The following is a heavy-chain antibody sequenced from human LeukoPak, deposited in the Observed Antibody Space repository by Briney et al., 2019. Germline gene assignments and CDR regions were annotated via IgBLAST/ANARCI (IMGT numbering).Heavy chain of an antibody. CDR3: ARDKGSSTYDY. CDR2: INPNSGGT. J-gene: IGHJ4*02. Sequence: ASVKVSCKASGYTFTGYYMHWVRQAPGQGLEWMGWINPNSGGTNYALKFQGRVTMTRDTSISTAYMELSRLRSDDTAVYYCARDKGSSTYDYWGQGTLVTVSS. V-gene: IGHV1-2*02. CDR1: GYTFTGYY. D-gene: IGHD6-6*01.